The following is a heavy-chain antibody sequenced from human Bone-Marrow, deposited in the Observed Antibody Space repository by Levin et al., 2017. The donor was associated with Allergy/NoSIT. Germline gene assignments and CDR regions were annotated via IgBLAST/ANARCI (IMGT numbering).Heavy chain of an antibody. J-gene: IGHJ4*02. CDR3: GKDVDQVLFGVDH. D-gene: IGHD3-16*01. CDR2: ISWNSGII. CDR1: GFTFDDYA. V-gene: IGHV3-9*01. Sequence: HSGGSLRLSCAASGFTFDDYAMHWVRQAPGKGLEWVSGISWNSGIIGYADSVKGRFTISRDNAKRSLILQMNSLRPEDTAFYYCGKDVDQVLFGVDHWGQGTLVAVSS.